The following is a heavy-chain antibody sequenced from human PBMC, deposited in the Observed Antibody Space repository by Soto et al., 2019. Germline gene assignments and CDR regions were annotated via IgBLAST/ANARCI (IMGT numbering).Heavy chain of an antibody. J-gene: IGHJ4*02. V-gene: IGHV1-18*01. CDR3: ARQEGHIEPMIGEFDF. CDR1: GYTFTTYG. D-gene: IGHD3-10*02. Sequence: QVQLVQSGPEVKKPGASVMLSCKASGYTFTTYGVRWVRQAPGLGLEWMGWISAYNGNTNYAQKFHGRVTMTTDASANTAYLELRSLRSDHTAVYYCARQEGHIEPMIGEFDFWGQGTLVTVSS. CDR2: ISAYNGNT.